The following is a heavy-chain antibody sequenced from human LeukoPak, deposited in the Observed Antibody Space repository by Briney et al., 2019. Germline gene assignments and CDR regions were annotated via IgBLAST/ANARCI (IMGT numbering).Heavy chain of an antibody. CDR1: RFHVNNYW. CDR3: VKDLGGELDS. Sequence: QPGGPLRLSCAASRFHVNNYWMHWVRQPPGKGLVLFSLINEDGIATSYPTSGRGRFTIFRASVKNTLHLQMNSLRAEDTAVYYCVKDLGGELDSWGQGTLVTVSS. D-gene: IGHD2-21*01. V-gene: IGHV3-74*01. J-gene: IGHJ5*01. CDR2: INEDGIAT.